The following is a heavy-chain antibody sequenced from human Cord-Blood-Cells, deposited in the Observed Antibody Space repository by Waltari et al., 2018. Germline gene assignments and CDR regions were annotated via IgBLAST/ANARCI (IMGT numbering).Heavy chain of an antibody. Sequence: QVQPVQSGAGVKKPGASVKVSCKASGYTFTSYYMPWGRQAPGQGLEWMGIINPSGGSTSYAPKFQGRVTMTRDTSTSTVYMELSSLRSEDKAVYYCATQASGDSSGYALAYWGQGTLVTVSS. CDR1: GYTFTSYY. J-gene: IGHJ4*02. CDR3: ATQASGDSSGYALAY. V-gene: IGHV1-46*01. D-gene: IGHD3-22*01. CDR2: INPSGGST.